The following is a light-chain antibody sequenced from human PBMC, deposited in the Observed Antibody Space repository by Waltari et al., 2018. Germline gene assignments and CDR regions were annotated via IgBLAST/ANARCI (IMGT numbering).Light chain of an antibody. CDR2: GAS. V-gene: IGKV3-11*01. CDR1: QSVNKY. J-gene: IGKJ4*01. CDR3: LKRAGGPL. Sequence: EIVLTQSPATLSLSPGESATLSCRARQSVNKYLDWFQQKPGQAPRLLIYGASNRAAGIPARFSGSGSGTDFTLTISSLEPEDFAVYYCLKRAGGPLFGGGTKVE.